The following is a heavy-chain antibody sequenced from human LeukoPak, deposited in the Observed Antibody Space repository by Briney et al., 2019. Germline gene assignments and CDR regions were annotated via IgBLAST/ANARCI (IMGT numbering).Heavy chain of an antibody. CDR1: GGSFSGYY. J-gene: IGHJ4*02. D-gene: IGHD3-22*01. CDR2: INHSGST. V-gene: IGHV4-34*01. CDR3: ARGLGCDNSGPADY. Sequence: SETLSLTCAVYGGSFSGYYWSWIRQPPGKGLEWIGEINHSGSTNYNPSLKSRVSISVDTSKKQFSLKLSSVTAGDTAVYYCARGLGCDNSGPADYWGQGTLVTVSS.